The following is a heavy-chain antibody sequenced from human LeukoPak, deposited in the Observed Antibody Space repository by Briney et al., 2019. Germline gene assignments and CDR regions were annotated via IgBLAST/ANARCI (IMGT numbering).Heavy chain of an antibody. J-gene: IGHJ5*02. D-gene: IGHD3-3*01. CDR1: GGSFSGYY. Sequence: PSETLSLTCAVYGGSFSGYYWSWIRQPPGKGLEWIGEINHSGSTNYNPSLKSRVTISVDTSKNQFSLKLSSVTAADTAVYFCARFWSGYPQNWLDPWGQGTLVTVSS. V-gene: IGHV4-34*01. CDR2: INHSGST. CDR3: ARFWSGYPQNWLDP.